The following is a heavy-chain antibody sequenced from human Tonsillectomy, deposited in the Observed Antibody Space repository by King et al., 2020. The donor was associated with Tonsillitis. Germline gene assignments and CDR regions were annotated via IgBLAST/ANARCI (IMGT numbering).Heavy chain of an antibody. D-gene: IGHD6-13*01. CDR3: VSGYTSSWPGEGDY. Sequence: VQLVESGGTLVQPGGSLRLACSASGFTFSTYAMHWVRQAPGKGLEYVSAINNNGGSTYYADSVKGRFTISRDNSKNTLYLQMSSLRTEDTAVYYCVSGYTSSWPGEGDYWGQGTLVTVSS. J-gene: IGHJ4*02. V-gene: IGHV3-64D*06. CDR1: GFTFSTYA. CDR2: INNNGGST.